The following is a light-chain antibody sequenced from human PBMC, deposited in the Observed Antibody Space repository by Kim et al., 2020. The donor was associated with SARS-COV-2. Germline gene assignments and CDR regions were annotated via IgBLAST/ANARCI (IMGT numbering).Light chain of an antibody. V-gene: IGLV4-69*01. CDR3: QTWGTGIHVV. J-gene: IGLJ2*01. Sequence: VKLTCTLSSGHSSYAIAWHQQQPEKGPRYLMKLKSDGSHSKGDGIPDRFSGSSSGAERYLTISSLQSEDEADYYCQTWGTGIHVVFGGGTQLTVL. CDR2: LKSDGSH. CDR1: SGHSSYA.